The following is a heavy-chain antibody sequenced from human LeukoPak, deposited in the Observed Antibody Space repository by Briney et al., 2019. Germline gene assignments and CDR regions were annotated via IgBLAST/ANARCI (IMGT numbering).Heavy chain of an antibody. CDR2: IHIYRGNT. Sequence: GASVKVSCKASGYSSTNYGISWGRQAPGQGREWMGWIHIYRGNTNYAQKFQGRVTMTEDTSTDTAYMELSSLRSEDTAVYYCATAYFVGATTWDYWGQGTLVTVSS. D-gene: IGHD1-26*01. V-gene: IGHV1-18*01. CDR1: GYSSTNYG. CDR3: ATAYFVGATTWDY. J-gene: IGHJ4*02.